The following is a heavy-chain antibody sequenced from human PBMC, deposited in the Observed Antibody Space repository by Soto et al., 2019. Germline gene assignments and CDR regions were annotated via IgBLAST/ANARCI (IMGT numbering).Heavy chain of an antibody. CDR3: ARQTPDFWSGYYGKIFDY. CDR1: GGSISSSSYY. D-gene: IGHD3-3*01. V-gene: IGHV4-39*01. CDR2: IYYSGST. Sequence: QLQLQESGPGLVKPSETLSLTCTVSGGSISSSSYYWGWIRQPPGKGLEWIGSIYYSGSTYYNPSLKSRVTISVDTSKNQFSLKLSSVTAADTAVYYCARQTPDFWSGYYGKIFDYWGQGTLVTVSS. J-gene: IGHJ4*02.